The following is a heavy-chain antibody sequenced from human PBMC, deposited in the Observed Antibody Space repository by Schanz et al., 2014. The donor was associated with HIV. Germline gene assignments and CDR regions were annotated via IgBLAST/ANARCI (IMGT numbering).Heavy chain of an antibody. CDR3: ARDYHCNWFDP. V-gene: IGHV3-7*01. D-gene: IGHD3-16*02. J-gene: IGHJ5*02. CDR1: GFSFSNFW. CDR2: IKLDGSEK. Sequence: VRLVESGGGLVQSGGSLRLSCAASGFSFSNFWVTWVRQAPGKRLEWLANIKLDGSEKYYVDSVKGRFTISRDNTKNSLYLQMNSLRAEDTAVYYCARDYHCNWFDPWGQGTLVTVSS.